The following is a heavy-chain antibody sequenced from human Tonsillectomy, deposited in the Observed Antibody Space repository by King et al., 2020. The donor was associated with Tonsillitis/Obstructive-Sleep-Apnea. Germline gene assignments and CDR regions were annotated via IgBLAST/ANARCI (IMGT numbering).Heavy chain of an antibody. CDR3: EHTWYDSSSSGYFDY. CDR1: GVSLSTSGVG. CDR2: IYWDDDK. V-gene: IGHV2-5*02. D-gene: IGHD6-6*01. J-gene: IGHJ4*02. Sequence: QITLKESAPTLVKPTETLTLTCTFSGVSLSTSGVGVGWIRQPPGKALEWLATIYWDDDKPYSPSLKSRLSITKDTSKNQVVLTMTNMDPVDTGTYYCEHTWYDSSSSGYFDYWGQGTLVTVSS.